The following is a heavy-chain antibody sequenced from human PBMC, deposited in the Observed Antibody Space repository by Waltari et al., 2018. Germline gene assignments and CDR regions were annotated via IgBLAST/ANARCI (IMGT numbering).Heavy chain of an antibody. D-gene: IGHD3-3*01. V-gene: IGHV1-2*02. J-gene: IGHJ5*02. CDR2: INTNSGGS. CDR1: GYTFTGYY. Sequence: QVQLVQSGAEVKKPGASVKVSCKASGYTFTGYYMHWVRQAPGHRRAWMGWINTNSGGSNYAQKFHGRGTMTSDTSISTAYMELSRLRSDDTAVYYCARGNRITIFGVFWFDPWGQGTLVTVSS. CDR3: ARGNRITIFGVFWFDP.